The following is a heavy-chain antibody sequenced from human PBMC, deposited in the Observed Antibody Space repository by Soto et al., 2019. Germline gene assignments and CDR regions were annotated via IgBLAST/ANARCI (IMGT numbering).Heavy chain of an antibody. D-gene: IGHD4-17*01. Sequence: SETLSLTCTVSGGSISSYYWSWIRQPPGKGLEWIGYIYCSGSTNYNPSLKSRVTISVDTSKNQFSLKLSSVTAADTAVYYCAGHHGAYGPAAYFQHWGQGTXVTVSS. CDR3: AGHHGAYGPAAYFQH. J-gene: IGHJ1*01. V-gene: IGHV4-59*08. CDR2: IYCSGST. CDR1: GGSISSYY.